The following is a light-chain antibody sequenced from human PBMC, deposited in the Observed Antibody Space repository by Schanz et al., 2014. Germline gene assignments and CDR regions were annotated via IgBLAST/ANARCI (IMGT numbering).Light chain of an antibody. CDR3: SSYTSSSTPA. CDR1: SSDVGGYNY. Sequence: QSALTQPASVSASPGQSITISCTGTSSDVGGYNYVSWYQQYPGKAPKLIIYDVSNRPSGVSNRFSGSRSGNTASLTISGLQAEDEADYYCSSYTSSSTPAFGGGTKLTVL. V-gene: IGLV2-14*01. J-gene: IGLJ2*01. CDR2: DVS.